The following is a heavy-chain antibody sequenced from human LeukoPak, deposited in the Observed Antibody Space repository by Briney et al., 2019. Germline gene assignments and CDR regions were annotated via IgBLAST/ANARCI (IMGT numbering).Heavy chain of an antibody. D-gene: IGHD3-16*01. J-gene: IGHJ5*02. CDR3: ARFTPQGYGWGGYNRFDP. CDR2: IYYSGST. Sequence: PSETLSLTCTVSGGSISSYYWNWIRQPPGKGLEWIGYIYYSGSTNYNPSLKSRVTISLDTSKNQFSLNLTSVTAADTAVYYCARFTPQGYGWGGYNRFDPWGQGTLVTISS. V-gene: IGHV4-59*01. CDR1: GGSISSYY.